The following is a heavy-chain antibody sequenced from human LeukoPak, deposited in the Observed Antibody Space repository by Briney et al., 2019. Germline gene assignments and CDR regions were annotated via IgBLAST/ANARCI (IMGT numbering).Heavy chain of an antibody. Sequence: SETLSLTCTVSGGSISSGSYYWSWIRQPAGKGLEWIGRIYTSGSTNYNPSLKSRVTISVDTSKSQFSLKLSSVTAADTAVYYCARGPRGYYYYMDVWGKGTTVTVSS. J-gene: IGHJ6*03. CDR1: GGSISSGSYY. CDR2: IYTSGST. V-gene: IGHV4-61*02. CDR3: ARGPRGYYYYMDV.